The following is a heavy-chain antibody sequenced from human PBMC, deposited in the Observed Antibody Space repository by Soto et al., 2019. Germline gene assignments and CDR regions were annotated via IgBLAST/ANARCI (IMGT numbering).Heavy chain of an antibody. V-gene: IGHV4-31*03. CDR2: IFYIGGT. CDR1: GGSISSGGYY. Sequence: QVQLQESGPGLVKPSQTLSLTCTVSGGSISSGGYYWSWIRQHPGKGLEWIGYIFYIGGTYYNPSLKSRVTIVVATYKNEFSLRLNSVTAAGTAVYNCARGVFPWGQGTLVTVSS. J-gene: IGHJ5*02. CDR3: ARGVFP.